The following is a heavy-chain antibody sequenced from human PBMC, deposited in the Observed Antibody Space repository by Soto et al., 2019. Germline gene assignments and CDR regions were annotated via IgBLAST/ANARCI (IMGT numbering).Heavy chain of an antibody. D-gene: IGHD2-21*02. J-gene: IGHJ6*02. CDR1: GYMLTNYW. V-gene: IGHV5-10-1*01. CDR3: ASHNFFCGGDCNSSGMDV. Sequence: PGESLKISCQGSGYMLTNYWINWVCQVSGGGLEWLGRIDPSDSYTKYNPSFQGHVTISADKSTSTAYLQWSSLRASDTAVYYCASHNFFCGGDCNSSGMDVWGQGTTVTVSS. CDR2: IDPSDSYT.